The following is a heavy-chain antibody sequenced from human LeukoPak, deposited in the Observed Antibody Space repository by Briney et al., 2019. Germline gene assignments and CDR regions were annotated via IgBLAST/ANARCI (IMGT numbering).Heavy chain of an antibody. CDR1: GGSISSSNW. Sequence: PSETLSLTCAVSGGSISSSNWWSWVRQPPGKGLEWIGYIYYSGSTYYNPSLKSRVTISVDTPKNQFSLKLSSVTAADTAVYYCARVNDSSGYYAFDIWGQGTMVTVSS. D-gene: IGHD3-22*01. CDR3: ARVNDSSGYYAFDI. V-gene: IGHV4-4*02. J-gene: IGHJ3*02. CDR2: IYYSGST.